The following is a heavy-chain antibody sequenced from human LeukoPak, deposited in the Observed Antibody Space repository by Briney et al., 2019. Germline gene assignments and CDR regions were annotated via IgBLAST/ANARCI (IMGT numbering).Heavy chain of an antibody. CDR2: INHSGST. V-gene: IGHV4-34*01. Sequence: SETLSLTCAVYGVSFSGYYWSWIRQPPGKGLEWIGEINHSGSTNYNPSLKSRVTISVDTSKNQFSLKLSSVTAADTAVYYCARGLVVVPAANDFDYWGQGTLVTVSS. J-gene: IGHJ4*02. CDR1: GVSFSGYY. D-gene: IGHD2-2*01. CDR3: ARGLVVVPAANDFDY.